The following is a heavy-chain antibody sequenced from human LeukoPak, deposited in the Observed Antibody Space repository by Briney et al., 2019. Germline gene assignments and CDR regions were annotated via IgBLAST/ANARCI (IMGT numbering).Heavy chain of an antibody. CDR3: ARDYSSSGTFFGYYYGMDV. J-gene: IGHJ6*02. V-gene: IGHV3-33*01. CDR2: IWYDGSNK. Sequence: PGGSLRLSCAASGFTFSSYGMHWVRQAPGKGLEWVAVIWYDGSNKYYADSVKGRFTISRDNSKNSLYLQMNSLRDEDTAVYYCARDYSSSGTFFGYYYGMDVWGQGTTVTVSS. D-gene: IGHD2-2*01. CDR1: GFTFSSYG.